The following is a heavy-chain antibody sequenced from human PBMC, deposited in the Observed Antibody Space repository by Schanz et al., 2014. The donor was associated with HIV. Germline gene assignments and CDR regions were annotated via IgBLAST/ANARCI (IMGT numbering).Heavy chain of an antibody. Sequence: EVQLVESGGGLVQPGGSLTLSCAASGFSFSDYWMHWVRQVPGKGLLWVSRMNNDVSSRLYADSVKGRFTISRDNSKNTLFLQMNSLRAEDTAVYYCAREYCGGDCYSYGTYGMDVWGQGTTVTVSS. J-gene: IGHJ6*02. CDR1: GFSFSDYW. V-gene: IGHV3-74*01. CDR2: MNNDVSSR. CDR3: AREYCGGDCYSYGTYGMDV. D-gene: IGHD2-21*02.